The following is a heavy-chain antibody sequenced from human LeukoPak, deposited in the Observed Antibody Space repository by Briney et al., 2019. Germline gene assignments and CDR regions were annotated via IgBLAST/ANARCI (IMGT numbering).Heavy chain of an antibody. V-gene: IGHV3-64D*08. D-gene: IGHD3-10*01. CDR2: ISSNGDNT. CDR3: MEGVYGSGSLPY. J-gene: IGHJ4*02. Sequence: GGSLSLSCAASGFTFNYHAMNWIRQAPGKGLEYVSLISSNGDNTYYADSLKGRFTISRDNSKNTVYLQMSSLRVEDTAVYYCMEGVYGSGSLPYWGQGTLVTVSS. CDR1: GFTFNYHA.